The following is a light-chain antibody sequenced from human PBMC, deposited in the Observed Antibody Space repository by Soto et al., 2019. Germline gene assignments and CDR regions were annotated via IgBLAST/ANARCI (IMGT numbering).Light chain of an antibody. J-gene: IGLJ1*01. Sequence: QSVLTQPPSVSAAPGQQVTFSCSGSSSNIGDNYVSWYQHLPGTAPKLVVYDNDRRPSGIPGRFSGSKSGTSATLVITGLQTGDEADYYCGTWDDRLDGNYVFGTGTKLTVL. CDR2: DND. CDR3: GTWDDRLDGNYV. V-gene: IGLV1-51*01. CDR1: SSNIGDNY.